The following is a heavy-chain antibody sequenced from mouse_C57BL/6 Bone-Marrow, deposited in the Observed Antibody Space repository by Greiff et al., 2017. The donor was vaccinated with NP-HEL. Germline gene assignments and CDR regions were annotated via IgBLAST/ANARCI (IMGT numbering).Heavy chain of an antibody. Sequence: VQLKESGGGLVQPKGSLKLSCAASGFSFNTYAMNWVRQAPGKGLEWVARIRSKSNNYATYYADSVKDRFTISRDDSESMLYLQMNNLKTEDTAMYYCVRHDYDYDYWYFDVWGTGTTVTVSS. CDR2: IRSKSNNYAT. CDR1: GFSFNTYA. CDR3: VRHDYDYDYWYFDV. J-gene: IGHJ1*03. D-gene: IGHD2-4*01. V-gene: IGHV10-1*01.